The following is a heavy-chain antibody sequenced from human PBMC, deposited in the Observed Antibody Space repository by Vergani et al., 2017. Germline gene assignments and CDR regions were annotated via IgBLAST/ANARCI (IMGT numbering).Heavy chain of an antibody. CDR1: GGSISSGDYY. Sequence: QVQLQESGPGLVKPSQTLSLTCTVSGGSISSGDYYWSWIRQPAGKGLEWIGRIYTSGSTNYNPSLKSRVTMSVDTSKNQFSLKLSSVTAADTAVYYCARGEAVAGNHAQYWGQGTLVTVSS. D-gene: IGHD6-19*01. J-gene: IGHJ4*02. V-gene: IGHV4-61*02. CDR3: ARGEAVAGNHAQY. CDR2: IYTSGST.